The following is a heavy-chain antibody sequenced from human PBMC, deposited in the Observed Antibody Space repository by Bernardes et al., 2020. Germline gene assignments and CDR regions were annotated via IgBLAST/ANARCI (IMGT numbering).Heavy chain of an antibody. Sequence: TLSLTCTVSGGSISSSSYYWGWIRQPPGKGLEWIGSIYYSGSTYYNPSLKSRVTISVDTSKNQFSLKLSSVTAADTAVYYCARRGQWELLSWFDPWGQGTLVTVSS. V-gene: IGHV4-39*01. CDR2: IYYSGST. CDR3: ARRGQWELLSWFDP. D-gene: IGHD1-26*01. CDR1: GGSISSSSYY. J-gene: IGHJ5*02.